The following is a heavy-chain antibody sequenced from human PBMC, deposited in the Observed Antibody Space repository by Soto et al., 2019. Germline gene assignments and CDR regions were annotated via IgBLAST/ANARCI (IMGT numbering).Heavy chain of an antibody. Sequence: QVQLVQSGAEVKNPGASVKVSCKASGYTFTRYGIGWARQAPGQGLEWMGWINTYNGNTNYAQNVQGRVTLTTDTPTSRAYMELRSLRSNDTAIYYCAMVDVYVTPSPQDVWGQGTTVIVCS. J-gene: IGHJ6*01. CDR2: INTYNGNT. D-gene: IGHD3-16*01. CDR1: GYTFTRYG. V-gene: IGHV1-18*01. CDR3: AMVDVYVTPSPQDV.